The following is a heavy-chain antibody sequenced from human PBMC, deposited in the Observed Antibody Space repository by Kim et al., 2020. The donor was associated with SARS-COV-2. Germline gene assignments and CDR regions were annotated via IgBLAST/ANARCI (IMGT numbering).Heavy chain of an antibody. D-gene: IGHD2-8*01. CDR3: AKAEGVGSPFSHWFDP. Sequence: GGSLRLSCAASGFTFDDYAMHWVRQAPGKGLEWVSGISCNSGSIGYADSVKGRFTISRDNAKNSLYLQMNSLRAEDTALYYCAKAEGVGSPFSHWFDPW. CDR2: ISCNSGSI. V-gene: IGHV3-9*01. CDR1: GFTFDDYA. J-gene: IGHJ5*02.